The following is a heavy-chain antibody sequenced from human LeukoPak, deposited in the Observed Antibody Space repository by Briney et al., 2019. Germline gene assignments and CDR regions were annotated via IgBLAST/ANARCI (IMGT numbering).Heavy chain of an antibody. CDR3: VQYGGIRQYYYYYGMDV. V-gene: IGHV4-39*01. CDR2: IYYSGST. J-gene: IGHJ6*02. D-gene: IGHD4-23*01. Sequence: SETLSLTCTVSGGSIRSSYYYWGWIRQPPGKGLEWIGSIYYSGSTYYNPSLKSRVTISVDTSKNQFSLKLSSVTAADTAVYYCVQYGGIRQYYYYYGMDVWGQGTTVTVSS. CDR1: GGSIRSSYYY.